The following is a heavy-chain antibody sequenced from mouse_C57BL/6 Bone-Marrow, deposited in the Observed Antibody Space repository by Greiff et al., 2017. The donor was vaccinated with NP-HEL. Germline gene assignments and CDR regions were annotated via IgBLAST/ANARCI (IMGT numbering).Heavy chain of an antibody. Sequence: EVQGVESGGGLVQPGGSLKLSCAASGFTFSDYYMYWVRQTPEKRLEWVAYISNGGGSTYYPDTVKGRFTISRDNAKNTLYLQMSRLKSEDTAMYYCARQATGYFDVWGTGTTVTVSS. V-gene: IGHV5-12*01. CDR2: ISNGGGST. D-gene: IGHD6-1*01. J-gene: IGHJ1*03. CDR1: GFTFSDYY. CDR3: ARQATGYFDV.